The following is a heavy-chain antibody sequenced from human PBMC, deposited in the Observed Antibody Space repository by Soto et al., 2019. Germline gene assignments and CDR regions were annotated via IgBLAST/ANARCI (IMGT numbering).Heavy chain of an antibody. D-gene: IGHD3-10*01. CDR2: ISTYNGNT. V-gene: IGHV1-18*01. CDR3: ARGPTDYYINMPIVRFDY. CDR1: GYTFITYG. J-gene: IGHJ4*01. Sequence: ASVKVSCKASGYTFITYGVSWVRQAPGQGLDWLGWISTYNGNTRYAERLQGRVTMTTDTTTNTAYMELRNLRSDDTAVYYCARGPTDYYINMPIVRFDYWGHGTLVTVSS.